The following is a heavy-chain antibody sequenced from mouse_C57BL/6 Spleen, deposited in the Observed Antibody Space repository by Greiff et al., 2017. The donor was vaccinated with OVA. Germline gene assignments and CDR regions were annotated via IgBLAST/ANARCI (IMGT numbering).Heavy chain of an antibody. CDR1: GFTFSDYY. J-gene: IGHJ2*01. CDR2: INYDGSST. Sequence: EVQLVESEGGLVQPGSSMKLSCTASGFTFSDYYMAWVRQVPEKGLEWVANINYDGSSTYYLDSLKSRFIISRDNAKNILYLQMSRLKSEDTATYYCARGRDYLDYWGQGTTLTVSS. V-gene: IGHV5-16*01. CDR3: ARGRDYLDY.